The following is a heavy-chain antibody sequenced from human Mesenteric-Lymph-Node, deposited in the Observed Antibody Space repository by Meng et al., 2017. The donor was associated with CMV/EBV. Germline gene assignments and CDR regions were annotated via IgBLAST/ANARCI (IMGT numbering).Heavy chain of an antibody. CDR2: INTYNGNT. D-gene: IGHD3-10*01. J-gene: IGHJ4*02. V-gene: IGHV1-18*01. Sequence: KTTGYNFTSNGIRWVRQAPERGLEWMGWINTYNGNTNFAQKFQGEVTMTADTSTDTAYMELRSLRSDDTAVYFCERDRNYGSGGRDLWGQGTLVTVSS. CDR1: GYNFTSNG. CDR3: ERDRNYGSGGRDL.